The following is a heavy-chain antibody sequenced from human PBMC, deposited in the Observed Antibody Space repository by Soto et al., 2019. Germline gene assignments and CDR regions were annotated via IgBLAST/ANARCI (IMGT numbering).Heavy chain of an antibody. D-gene: IGHD2-2*01. V-gene: IGHV1-18*01. Sequence: QVQLVQSGAEVKKPGASVKVSCKASGYTFTSYGISWVRQAPGQGLEWMGWISAYNGNTNYAQKLQGRVTMTTDTSTSTAYMGLRSLRSDDTAVYSCARDCISTSCDGWFDPWGQGTLVTVSS. CDR2: ISAYNGNT. CDR1: GYTFTSYG. J-gene: IGHJ5*02. CDR3: ARDCISTSCDGWFDP.